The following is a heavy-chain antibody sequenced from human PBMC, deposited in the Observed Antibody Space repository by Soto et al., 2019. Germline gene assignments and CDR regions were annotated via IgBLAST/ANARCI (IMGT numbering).Heavy chain of an antibody. CDR3: AREVGYGDCSAALLD. J-gene: IGHJ4*02. V-gene: IGHV1-69*06. CDR1: GGTFSSHT. Sequence: VQLMQSVPEVKKPGASVTVSCKASGGTFSSHTINWVRQAPGHGLEWMGGVISLFGTANYAHNFKGRVTITADKSTSTAYMELNSLRSDDTAVYYCAREVGYGDCSAALLDWGQGTLVTVSS. CDR2: VISLFGTA. D-gene: IGHD4-17*01.